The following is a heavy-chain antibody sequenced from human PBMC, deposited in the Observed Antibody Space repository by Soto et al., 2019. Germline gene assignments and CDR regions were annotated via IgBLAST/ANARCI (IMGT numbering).Heavy chain of an antibody. J-gene: IGHJ5*02. Sequence: QVQLQESGPGLVKPSETLSLTCTVSGGSISGDYWSWIRQPPGKGLEWIGYTANTNYNPSLKSRATISVDTSKNQFSLKLTSVTAADTAVYFCVKHGREDSPGFYSWFDPWGQGILVTVSS. CDR1: GGSISGDY. V-gene: IGHV4-59*08. CDR3: VKHGREDSPGFYSWFDP. D-gene: IGHD3-22*01. CDR2: YTANT.